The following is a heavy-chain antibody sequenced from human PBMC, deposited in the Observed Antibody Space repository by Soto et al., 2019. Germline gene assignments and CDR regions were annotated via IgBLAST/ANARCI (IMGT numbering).Heavy chain of an antibody. J-gene: IGHJ6*03. CDR1: GGTFSSYA. Sequence: ASVKVSCKASGGTFSSYAISWVRQAPGQGLEWMGGIIPIFGTANYAQKFQGRVTITADESTSTAYMELSSLRSEDTAVYYCARGLGVPAAILLGYYYYMEVWGKGSTVTVSS. CDR2: IIPIFGTA. D-gene: IGHD2-2*01. CDR3: ARGLGVPAAILLGYYYYMEV. V-gene: IGHV1-69*13.